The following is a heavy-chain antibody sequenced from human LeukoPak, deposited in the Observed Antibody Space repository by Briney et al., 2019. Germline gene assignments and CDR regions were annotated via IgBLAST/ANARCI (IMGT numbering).Heavy chain of an antibody. CDR1: GFTFSSLG. J-gene: IGHJ4*02. D-gene: IGHD2/OR15-2a*01. CDR2: IWFDGSDK. V-gene: IGHV3-33*01. CDR3: ARESEYRFDY. Sequence: GGSRRLSCAASGFTFSSLGMHWVRQAPGKGLEWVAVIWFDGSDKYYADSVKGRFTISRDNSKNTLYLQMDSLRAGDTAVYYCARESEYRFDYWGQGTLVTVSS.